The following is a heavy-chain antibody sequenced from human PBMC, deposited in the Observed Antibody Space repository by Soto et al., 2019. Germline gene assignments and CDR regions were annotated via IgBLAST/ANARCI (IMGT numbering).Heavy chain of an antibody. CDR2: IYWNDDK. CDR3: AHRHRDAMGYYGMDV. CDR1: GFSLITSLVV. J-gene: IGHJ6*02. Sequence: SGPTLVNPTHTLTLTCTFSGFSLITSLVVLVWIRHPPGKALEWLALIYWNDDKRYSPSLKSRLTITKDTSKNQVVLTMTNMDPVDTATYYCAHRHRDAMGYYGMDVWGQGTTVTVSS. V-gene: IGHV2-5*01.